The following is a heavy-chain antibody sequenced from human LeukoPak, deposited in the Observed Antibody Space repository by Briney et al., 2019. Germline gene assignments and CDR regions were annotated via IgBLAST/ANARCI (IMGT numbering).Heavy chain of an antibody. V-gene: IGHV4-34*01. CDR2: INHSGST. CDR1: GGSFSGYY. CDR3: ATSRQLWLLGYFDY. Sequence: SETLSLTCAVYGGSFSGYYWSWIRQPPGKGLEWIGEINHSGSTNYNPSLKSRVTISVDTSKNQFSLKLGSVTAADTAVYYCATSRQLWLLGYFDYWGQGTLLTVSS. J-gene: IGHJ4*02. D-gene: IGHD5-18*01.